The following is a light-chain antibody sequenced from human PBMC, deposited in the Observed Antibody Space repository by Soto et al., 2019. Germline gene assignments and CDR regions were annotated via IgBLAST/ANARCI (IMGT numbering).Light chain of an antibody. J-gene: IGKJ4*01. Sequence: DTVWTQSQATLSWSPGERAPPSWRSSESVSNSLAWYQHKPGQAPGLLIYNASNRATGIPARFSGSGSGTDFTLTISSLEPEDFAVYFCQHRAGWPPALTFGGGTKVDIK. CDR1: ESVSNS. V-gene: IGKV3-11*01. CDR3: QHRAGWPPALT. CDR2: NAS.